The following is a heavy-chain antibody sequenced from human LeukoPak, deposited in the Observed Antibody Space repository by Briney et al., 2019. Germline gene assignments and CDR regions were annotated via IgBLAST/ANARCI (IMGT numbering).Heavy chain of an antibody. V-gene: IGHV3-7*01. Sequence: GGSLRLSCAASGFTFTSYWMTWVRQAPGKGLEWLANIKQDGGATYYGDSVKGRFTISRDNAKNSLYLQMNSLRAEDTALYYCATSKDAAGGPYWGQGTLDTVSS. J-gene: IGHJ4*02. D-gene: IGHD6-13*01. CDR3: ATSKDAAGGPY. CDR1: GFTFTSYW. CDR2: IKQDGGAT.